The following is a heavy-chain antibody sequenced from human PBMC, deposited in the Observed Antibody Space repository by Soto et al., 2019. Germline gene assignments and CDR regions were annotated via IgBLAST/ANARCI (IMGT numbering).Heavy chain of an antibody. CDR3: ARKTDSIPSGGDV. CDR2: IYSGGDT. D-gene: IGHD3-10*01. J-gene: IGHJ6*04. CDR1: GFAVRHNY. V-gene: IGHV3-53*04. Sequence: PGGSLRLSCTASGFAVRHNYMTWVRQAPGKGLEWVSLIYSGGDTAYADSVKGRFTISRNTSQNTLYLQMNSLRAEDTAVYYCARKTDSIPSGGDVWGKGTAVTVSS.